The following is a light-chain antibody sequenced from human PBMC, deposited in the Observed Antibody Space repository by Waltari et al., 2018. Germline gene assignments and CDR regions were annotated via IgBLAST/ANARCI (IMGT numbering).Light chain of an antibody. CDR2: EAS. V-gene: IGKV3-11*01. Sequence: EIVLTQAPATLSLSRGESATLSCMASQSVMTYLAWYKRSPGQSPRLLIYEASNRATGIAARVSGSGSGTDFTLVISSLEPEDSAVYYGQQGTFGPGTKVDI. CDR3: QQGT. J-gene: IGKJ3*01. CDR1: QSVMTY.